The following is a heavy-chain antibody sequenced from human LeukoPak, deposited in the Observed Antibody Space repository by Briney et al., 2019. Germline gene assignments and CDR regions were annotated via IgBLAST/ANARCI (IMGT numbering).Heavy chain of an antibody. Sequence: GGSLRLSCAASGFTFSDYWMSWVRQAPGKGLEWVANIKQDGSEKYYVDSGKGRITISRDNAKNTLFLQTHSLRAEDTAIYYCAKRSDYDYGDLGSSYYYYGMDVWGQGTTVTVSS. D-gene: IGHD4-17*01. CDR1: GFTFSDYW. CDR3: AKRSDYDYGDLGSSYYYYGMDV. J-gene: IGHJ6*02. CDR2: IKQDGSEK. V-gene: IGHV3-7*03.